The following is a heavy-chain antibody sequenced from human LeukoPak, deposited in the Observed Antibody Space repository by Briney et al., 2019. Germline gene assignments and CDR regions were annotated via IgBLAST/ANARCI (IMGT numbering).Heavy chain of an antibody. V-gene: IGHV3-74*01. CDR1: GFTFSSYW. D-gene: IGHD3-16*01. J-gene: IGHJ4*02. CDR2: INSDGRST. CDR3: ARERWGGLYYFDY. Sequence: PGGSLRLSCAASGFTFSSYWMHWVRQAPGKGLVGVSRINSDGRSTNYADSVKGRFTISRDNAKNTLYLQMNSLRAEDTAVYYCARERWGGLYYFDYWGQGTLVTVSS.